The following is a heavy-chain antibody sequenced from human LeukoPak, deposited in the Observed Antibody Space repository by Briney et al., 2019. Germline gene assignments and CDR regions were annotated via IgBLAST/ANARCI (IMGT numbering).Heavy chain of an antibody. CDR2: IYTSGST. V-gene: IGHV4-4*07. CDR1: GGSISSYY. Sequence: SETLSLTCTVSGGSISSYYWSWIRQPAGRGLEWIGRIYTSGSTNYNPSLKSRVTMSVDTSKNQFSLKLSSVTAADTAVYYCARDGYCSSTSCSLDYFDYWGLGTLVTVSS. J-gene: IGHJ4*02. CDR3: ARDGYCSSTSCSLDYFDY. D-gene: IGHD2-2*03.